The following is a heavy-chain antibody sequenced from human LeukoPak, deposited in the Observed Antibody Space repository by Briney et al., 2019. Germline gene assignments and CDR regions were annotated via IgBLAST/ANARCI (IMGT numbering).Heavy chain of an antibody. D-gene: IGHD3-22*01. V-gene: IGHV3-7*01. CDR1: GFTFSSYW. CDR2: IKQDGSET. CDR3: ARDPARFGSGYYPEN. Sequence: GGSLRLSCAASGFTFSSYWMTWVRQAPGKGLEWVANIKQDGSETYYVDSVKGRFTISGDNAKNSLYLQMNSLRADDTSIYYCARDPARFGSGYYPENWGPGTQVTVSS. J-gene: IGHJ4*02.